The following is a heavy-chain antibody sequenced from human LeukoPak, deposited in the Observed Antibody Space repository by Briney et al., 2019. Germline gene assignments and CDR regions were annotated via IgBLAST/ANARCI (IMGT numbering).Heavy chain of an antibody. CDR1: GGSFSGYY. D-gene: IGHD3-22*01. V-gene: IGHV3-23*01. CDR2: I. Sequence: ETLSLTCAVYGGSFSGYYWSWIRQPPGKGLEWVSAIKGRFTISRDNSKNTLYLQMNSLRAEDTAVYYCAKALSNRITMIVVSGWGQGTLVTVSS. CDR3: AKALSNRITMIVVSG. J-gene: IGHJ4*02.